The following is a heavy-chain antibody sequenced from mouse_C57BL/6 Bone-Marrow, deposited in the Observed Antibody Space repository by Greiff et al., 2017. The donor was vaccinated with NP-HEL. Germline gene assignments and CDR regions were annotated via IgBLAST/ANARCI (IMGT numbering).Heavy chain of an antibody. CDR1: GYTFTSYW. CDR2: IHPNSGST. V-gene: IGHV1-64*01. J-gene: IGHJ2*01. CDR3: ARQEGSRVDY. Sequence: QVQLQQPGAELVKPGASVKLSCKASGYTFTSYWMHWVKPRPGQGLEWIGMIHPNSGSTNYNEKFKRKATLTVDKSSSTAYMQLSSLTSEDSAVDYCARQEGSRVDYWGQGTTLTVSS.